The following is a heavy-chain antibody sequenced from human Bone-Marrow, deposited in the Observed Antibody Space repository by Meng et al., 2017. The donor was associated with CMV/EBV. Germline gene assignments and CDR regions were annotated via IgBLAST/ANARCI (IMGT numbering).Heavy chain of an antibody. Sequence: VPLVQSGAEVKKPGSSVKASCKASVGTFSSYAISWVRQAPGQGLEWMGGIIPIFGTANYAQKFQGRVTITADESTSTAYMELSSLRSEDTAVYYCARGVLFGEAGTVLDYWGQGTLVTVSS. CDR1: VGTFSSYA. CDR2: IIPIFGTA. D-gene: IGHD1-7*01. V-gene: IGHV1-69*12. J-gene: IGHJ4*02. CDR3: ARGVLFGEAGTVLDY.